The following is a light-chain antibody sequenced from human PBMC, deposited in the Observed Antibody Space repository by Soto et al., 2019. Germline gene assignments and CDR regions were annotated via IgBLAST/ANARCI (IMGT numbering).Light chain of an antibody. Sequence: DIQMTQSPSSLSASVGDRVTIICQASQDINNYLNWYQQKPGKAPKLLIYDSSNLGIGVPSRFSGSGYGTRFSFTISSLQPEDIATYYCQKFDNLPFTFGQGTRLEIK. CDR1: QDINNY. V-gene: IGKV1-33*01. CDR3: QKFDNLPFT. CDR2: DSS. J-gene: IGKJ5*01.